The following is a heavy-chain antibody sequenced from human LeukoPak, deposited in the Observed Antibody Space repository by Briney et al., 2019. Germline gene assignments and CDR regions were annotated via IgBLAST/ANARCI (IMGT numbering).Heavy chain of an antibody. CDR3: ARGCSSTNCYTFYAFDI. J-gene: IGHJ3*02. Sequence: SVKVSCKASGGTFSSYAISWVRQAPGQGLEWMGGIIPIFGTANYAQKFQGRVTITADESTSTAYMELSSLRSEDTVVYYCARGCSSTNCYTFYAFDIWGQGTMVTVSS. CDR2: IIPIFGTA. D-gene: IGHD2-2*02. V-gene: IGHV1-69*13. CDR1: GGTFSSYA.